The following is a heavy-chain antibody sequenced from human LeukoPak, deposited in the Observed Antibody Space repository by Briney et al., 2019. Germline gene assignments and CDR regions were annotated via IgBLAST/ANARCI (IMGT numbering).Heavy chain of an antibody. CDR3: ARDLTTVNTAGNY. V-gene: IGHV1-69*13. D-gene: IGHD4-17*01. J-gene: IGHJ4*02. CDR1: GGTFSSYA. CDR2: IIPIFGTA. Sequence: SVKVSCKASGGTFSSYAISWVRQAPGQGLEWMGGIIPIFGTANYAQKFQGRVTITADESTSTAYMELSSLRSEDTAVYYCARDLTTVNTAGNYWGQGTLVTVSS.